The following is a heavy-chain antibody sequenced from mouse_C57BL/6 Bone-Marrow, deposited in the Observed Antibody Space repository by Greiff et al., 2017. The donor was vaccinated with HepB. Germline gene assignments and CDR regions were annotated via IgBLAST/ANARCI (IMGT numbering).Heavy chain of an antibody. J-gene: IGHJ3*01. CDR2: INPYNGGT. CDR3: ASSNAY. V-gene: IGHV1-19*01. CDR1: GYTFTDYY. Sequence: EVKLMESGPVLVKPGASVKMSCKASGYTFTDYYMNWVKQSHGKSLEWIGVINPYNGGTSYNQKFKGKATLTVDKSSSTAYMELNSLTSEDSAVYYCASSNAYWGQGTLVTVSA.